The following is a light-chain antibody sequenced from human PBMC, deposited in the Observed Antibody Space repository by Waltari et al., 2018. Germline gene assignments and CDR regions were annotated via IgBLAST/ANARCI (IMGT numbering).Light chain of an antibody. V-gene: IGKV1-5*03. Sequence: DIQMTQSPSTLSASVGDRVTITCRASQSISGRLAWYQQKPGKAPRLLIYKASSLESGVPSRFSGRGSGTDFTFTITSLQPDDFATYYCQEYDSSSPSLTVGGGTKVDIK. CDR2: KAS. J-gene: IGKJ4*01. CDR1: QSISGR. CDR3: QEYDSSSPSLT.